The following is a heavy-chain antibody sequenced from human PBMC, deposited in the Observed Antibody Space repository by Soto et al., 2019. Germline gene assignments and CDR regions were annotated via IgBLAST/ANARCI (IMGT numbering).Heavy chain of an antibody. CDR3: AREGVCDRCVYCSEAFDI. J-gene: IGHJ3*02. D-gene: IGHD3-22*01. Sequence: SETQSLTSDVSGGSISDGGYSWSWLRQPPGKGLEWIGYIYHSGSTNYNPPLKSRVTISVDRSKNQFSLKLSSVTAADTAAYYCAREGVCDRCVYCSEAFDIWVQVTMVTV. CDR2: IYHSGST. V-gene: IGHV4-30-2*01. CDR1: GGSISDGGYS.